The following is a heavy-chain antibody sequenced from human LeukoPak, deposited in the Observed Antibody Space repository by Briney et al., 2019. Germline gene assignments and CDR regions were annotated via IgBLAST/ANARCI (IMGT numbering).Heavy chain of an antibody. Sequence: ASVKVSCKASGYTFTSYAMHWVRQAPGQGLEWMGIINPSGGSTSYAQKFQGRVTMTRDMSTSTVYMELSSLRSEDTAVYYCARGIGGYSYGYSYFDYWGQGTLVTASS. J-gene: IGHJ4*02. CDR2: INPSGGST. CDR3: ARGIGGYSYGYSYFDY. CDR1: GYTFTSYA. V-gene: IGHV1-46*01. D-gene: IGHD5-18*01.